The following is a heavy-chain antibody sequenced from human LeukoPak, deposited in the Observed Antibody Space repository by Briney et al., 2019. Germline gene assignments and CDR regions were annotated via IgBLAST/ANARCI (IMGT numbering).Heavy chain of an antibody. V-gene: IGHV3-43*01. CDR1: GFTFDDFV. J-gene: IGHJ3*02. CDR3: VRGHYWNDPSGPFDI. Sequence: GGSLRLSCAASGFTFDDFVMHWVRQTPGKGLEWVSSINHNGGHIFYADSVKGRFTISRDNSQNSLSLQMNSLGTEDTALYYCVRGHYWNDPSGPFDIWGQGTMVTVSS. D-gene: IGHD1-1*01. CDR2: INHNGGHI.